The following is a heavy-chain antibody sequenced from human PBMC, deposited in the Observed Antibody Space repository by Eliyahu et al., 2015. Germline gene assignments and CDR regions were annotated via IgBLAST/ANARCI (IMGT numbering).Heavy chain of an antibody. Sequence: QTQLQESGPGLVKPSETLTLTCAVSGDSISSKSYYWDWIRQPPGKGLEWIGSIYFTGTIQYNPSLKSRVSISDDTSKNHFFLKMTSMTAADTAKYYCARTPIAVGYYVGMDVWGQGTTVFVSS. CDR1: GDSISSKSYY. D-gene: IGHD3-10*02. CDR2: IYFTGTI. J-gene: IGHJ6*02. V-gene: IGHV4-39*02. CDR3: ARTPIAVGYYVGMDV.